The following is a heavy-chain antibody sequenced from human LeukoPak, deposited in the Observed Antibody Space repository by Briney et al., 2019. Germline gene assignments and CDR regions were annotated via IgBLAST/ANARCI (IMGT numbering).Heavy chain of an antibody. CDR3: AKWASGSYQVNAFDI. J-gene: IGHJ3*02. V-gene: IGHV3-11*01. D-gene: IGHD1-26*01. Sequence: GGSLRLSCAASGFTFSDYYMSWIRQAPGKGLEWVSYISSSGSSIYYADSVKGRFTISRDNAKNSLYLQMNSLRAEDTAVYYCAKWASGSYQVNAFDIWGQGTMVIVSS. CDR2: ISSSGSSI. CDR1: GFTFSDYY.